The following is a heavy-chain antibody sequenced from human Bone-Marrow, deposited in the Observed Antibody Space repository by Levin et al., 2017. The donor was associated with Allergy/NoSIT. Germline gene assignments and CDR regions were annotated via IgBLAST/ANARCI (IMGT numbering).Heavy chain of an antibody. D-gene: IGHD5-12*01. V-gene: IGHV4-31*03. CDR1: GGSISGGGYY. J-gene: IGHJ4*02. CDR3: ARFNGYDFDY. CDR2: IYYSGNT. Sequence: SQTLSLPCNVSGGSISGGGYYWSWIRQHPGKGLEWIGYIYYSGNTYYNPSLKSRVIISVVTSKNQLSLKLTSVTVADTAVYYCARFNGYDFDYWGQGTLVTVSS.